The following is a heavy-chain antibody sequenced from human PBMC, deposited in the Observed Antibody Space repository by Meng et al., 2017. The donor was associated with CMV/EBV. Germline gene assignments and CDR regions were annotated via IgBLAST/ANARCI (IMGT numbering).Heavy chain of an antibody. CDR1: RFTSSSYG. D-gene: IGHD6-13*01. Sequence: GGSLRLSCAAPRFTSSSYGMHWFRQAPGKGLEWVAVIWYDGSNNYYADSVKGRFTISRDNSKNTLYLQMNSLRAEDTAVYYCAKDLIAAAGRAYYYGMDVWGPGATVTVSS. CDR3: AKDLIAAAGRAYYYGMDV. CDR2: IWYDGSNN. V-gene: IGHV3-33*06. J-gene: IGHJ6*02.